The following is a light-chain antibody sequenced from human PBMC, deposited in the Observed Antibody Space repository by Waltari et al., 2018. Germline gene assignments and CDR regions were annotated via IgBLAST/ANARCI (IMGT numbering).Light chain of an antibody. V-gene: IGLV1-44*01. CDR2: RGD. J-gene: IGLJ3*02. CDR1: ASNIGNNV. CDR3: AAWDDSLNGRWV. Sequence: QSVLTQPPSASGTPGQGVTISCSGGASNIGNNVVNWYQQVPGKAPKLLIYRGDRRPCGVPDRFSGSKSGTSASLAISGLQSEDEADYYCAAWDDSLNGRWVFGGGTKVTVL.